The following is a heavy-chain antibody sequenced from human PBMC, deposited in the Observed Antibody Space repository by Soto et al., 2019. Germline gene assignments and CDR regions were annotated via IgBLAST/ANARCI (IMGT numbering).Heavy chain of an antibody. CDR2: ISAYNGNT. D-gene: IGHD5-18*01. J-gene: IGHJ6*02. Sequence: RASVKVSCKASGYTFTSYGISWVRQAPGQGLEWMGWISAYNGNTNYAQKLQGRVTMTTDTSTSTAYMELRSLRSEDTAVYYCARPGGGGYSYYGMDVWGQGTTVTVSS. CDR3: ARPGGGGYSYYGMDV. CDR1: GYTFTSYG. V-gene: IGHV1-18*04.